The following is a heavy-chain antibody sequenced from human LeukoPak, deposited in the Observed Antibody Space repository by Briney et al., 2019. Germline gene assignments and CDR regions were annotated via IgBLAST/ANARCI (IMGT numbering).Heavy chain of an antibody. V-gene: IGHV1-69*04. J-gene: IGHJ5*02. Sequence: VASVKVSCKASGDTFSSYAISWVRQAPGQGLEWMGRIIPIFGIANYAQKFQGRVTITADKSTSTAYMELSSLGSEDTAVYYCASRQTGTTSGSWFDPWGQGTLVTVSS. CDR1: GDTFSSYA. CDR3: ASRQTGTTSGSWFDP. D-gene: IGHD1-1*01. CDR2: IIPIFGIA.